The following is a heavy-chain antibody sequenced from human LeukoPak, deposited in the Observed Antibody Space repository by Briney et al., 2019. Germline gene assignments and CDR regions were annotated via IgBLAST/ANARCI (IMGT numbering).Heavy chain of an antibody. CDR2: IYWDDDK. CDR3: AHGQVEIVPFDY. V-gene: IGHV2-5*02. CDR1: GFSLTTGGVH. J-gene: IGHJ4*02. Sequence: SGPTLVNPTQTLTLTCTFSGFSLTTGGVHVGWMRQPPGKALEWLALIYWDDDKRYSPSLKSRLSITKDTSKNQVVLTMANMDHADSGTYHCAHGQVEIVPFDYWGQGTQVTVSS. D-gene: IGHD5-12*01.